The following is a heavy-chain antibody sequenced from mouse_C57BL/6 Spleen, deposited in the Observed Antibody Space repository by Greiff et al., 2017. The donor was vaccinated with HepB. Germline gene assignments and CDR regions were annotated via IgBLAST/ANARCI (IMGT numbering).Heavy chain of an antibody. CDR1: GYTFTSYT. Sequence: VQLQQSGAELARPGASVKMSCKASGYTFTSYTMHWVKQRPGQGLEWIGYINPSSGYTKYNQKFKDKATLTADKSSSTAYMQLSSLTSEDSAVYYCARSGYGSYDYTWFAYWGQGTLGTVSA. CDR2: INPSSGYT. D-gene: IGHD2-4*01. J-gene: IGHJ3*01. CDR3: ARSGYGSYDYTWFAY. V-gene: IGHV1-4*01.